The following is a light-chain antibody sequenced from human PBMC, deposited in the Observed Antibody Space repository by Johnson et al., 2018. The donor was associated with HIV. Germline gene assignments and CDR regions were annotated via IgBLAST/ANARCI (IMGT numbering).Light chain of an antibody. CDR1: SSNIGNNY. V-gene: IGLV1-51*01. CDR2: DNN. Sequence: QSVLTQPPSVSAAPGQKVTISCSGSSSNIGNNYVSWYQQLPGTAPKLLIYDNNKRPSGIPDRFSGSKSGPSATLGIPALQTGDEADYYCGTWDTSLSPGGVFGSGTKVTVL. CDR3: GTWDTSLSPGGV. J-gene: IGLJ1*01.